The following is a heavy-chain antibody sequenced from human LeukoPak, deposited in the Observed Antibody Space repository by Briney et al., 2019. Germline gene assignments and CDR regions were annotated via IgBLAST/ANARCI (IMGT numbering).Heavy chain of an antibody. Sequence: SETLSLTCAVYGGSFSGYYWGWIGKPPGKGLEWIGEINHSGSTNYNPSLKSRVTISVDTSKNQFSLKLSSVTAADTAVYYCARRMTTSDYWGQGTLVTVSS. CDR1: GGSFSGYY. J-gene: IGHJ4*02. CDR2: INHSGST. V-gene: IGHV4-34*01. CDR3: ARRMTTSDY. D-gene: IGHD4-17*01.